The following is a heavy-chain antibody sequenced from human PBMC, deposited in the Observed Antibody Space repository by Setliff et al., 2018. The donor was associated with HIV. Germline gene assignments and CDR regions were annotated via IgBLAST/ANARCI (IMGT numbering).Heavy chain of an antibody. J-gene: IGHJ5*02. CDR3: AREGYSSSSGQRPNWFDP. D-gene: IGHD6-13*01. CDR1: GYTFISYD. CDR2: MSPNSGKT. V-gene: IGHV1-8*01. Sequence: ASVKVSCKASGYTFISYDINWVRQATGQGLEWMGWMSPNSGKTGYAQKFQGRVTMTRNTSISTAYMELSSLRSEDTAVYYCAREGYSSSSGQRPNWFDPWGQGTLVTVSS.